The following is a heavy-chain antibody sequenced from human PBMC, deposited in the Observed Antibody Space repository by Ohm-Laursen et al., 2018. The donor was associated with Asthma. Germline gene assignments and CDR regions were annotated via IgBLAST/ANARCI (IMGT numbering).Heavy chain of an antibody. CDR1: GFTVSNTY. V-gene: IGHV3-53*01. D-gene: IGHD3-10*01. J-gene: IGHJ6*02. CDR2: IYSDGST. CDR3: ARDDGSGSYYNVQNYYYYGMDV. Sequence: SLRLSCAASGFTVSNTYMSWVRQAPGRGLEWVSIIYSDGSTYYADSVKGRFTIPRDSSKNTLYLQMNSLRAEDTAVYYCARDDGSGSYYNVQNYYYYGMDVWGQGTTVTVSS.